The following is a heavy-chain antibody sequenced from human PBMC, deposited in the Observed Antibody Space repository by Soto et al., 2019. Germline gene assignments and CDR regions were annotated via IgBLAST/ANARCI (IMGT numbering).Heavy chain of an antibody. J-gene: IGHJ6*02. V-gene: IGHV3-23*01. Sequence: GGSLRLSCAASGFTFSSYAMSWVRQAPGKGLEWVSAISGSGGSTYYADSVKGRFTISRDNSKNTLYLQMNSLRAEDTAVYYCATREPKWEPIYYYYGMDVWGQGTTVTVSS. D-gene: IGHD1-26*01. CDR3: ATREPKWEPIYYYYGMDV. CDR1: GFTFSSYA. CDR2: ISGSGGST.